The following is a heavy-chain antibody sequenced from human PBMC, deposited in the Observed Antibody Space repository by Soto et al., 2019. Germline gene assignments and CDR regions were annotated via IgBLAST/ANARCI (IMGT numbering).Heavy chain of an antibody. Sequence: QVHLVQSGAEVRKPGASVRVSCKTSGYTFTHFDIHGVRQATGQGLEWVGWMNPDSGNSGFTQRFQGRVSMTRNASMSTAYMEIHSLTSADTAIYYCARAYHLVPKFWGQGTLVTVSS. D-gene: IGHD2-15*01. J-gene: IGHJ4*02. CDR2: MNPDSGNS. CDR1: GYTFTHFD. V-gene: IGHV1-8*01. CDR3: ARAYHLVPKF.